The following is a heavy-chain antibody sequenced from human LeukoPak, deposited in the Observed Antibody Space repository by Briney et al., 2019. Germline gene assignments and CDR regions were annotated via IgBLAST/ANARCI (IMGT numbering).Heavy chain of an antibody. D-gene: IGHD6-25*01. J-gene: IGHJ4*02. CDR3: ATDLKKGDSGCFDY. CDR1: GHTFTSTA. V-gene: IGHV7-4-1*02. Sequence: ASVKVSCKASGHTFTSTALDWVRQAPGQGLEWMARINTNTGNPTYAQGFTGRFVFSLDTSVSTAYLQISSLKAEDTAVYYCATDLKKGDSGCFDYWGQGTLVTVSS. CDR2: INTNTGNP.